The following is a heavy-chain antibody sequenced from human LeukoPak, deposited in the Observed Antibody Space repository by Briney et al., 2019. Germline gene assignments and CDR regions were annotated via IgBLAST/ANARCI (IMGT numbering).Heavy chain of an antibody. CDR2: IRYDGSIK. V-gene: IGHV3-30*02. Sequence: TGGSLRLSCAASGFTFSSYGMHWVRQAPGKGLEWVAFIRYDGSIKYYADSVKGRFTISRDNSKNTLYLQMNSLRAEDTAVYYCAKDLVDDFWSGYYGGSDYWGQGTLVTVSS. D-gene: IGHD3-3*01. CDR3: AKDLVDDFWSGYYGGSDY. J-gene: IGHJ4*02. CDR1: GFTFSSYG.